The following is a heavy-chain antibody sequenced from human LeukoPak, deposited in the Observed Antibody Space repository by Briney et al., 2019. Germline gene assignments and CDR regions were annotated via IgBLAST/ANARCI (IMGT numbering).Heavy chain of an antibody. CDR2: ISTSGNTI. CDR1: GFTFSSYE. Sequence: GGSLRLSCAASGFTFSSYEFNWARQAPGKGLEWISYISTSGNTIFYADSVKGRFAISRDSAKNSLYLQMNSLRAEDTAVYYCARDLAGTTGSFDYWAQGTLVTVSS. D-gene: IGHD4-17*01. V-gene: IGHV3-48*03. J-gene: IGHJ4*02. CDR3: ARDLAGTTGSFDY.